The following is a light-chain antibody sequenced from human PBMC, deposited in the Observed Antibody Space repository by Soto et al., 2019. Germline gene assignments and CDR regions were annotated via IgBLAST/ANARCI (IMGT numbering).Light chain of an antibody. V-gene: IGKV3-20*01. CDR2: GAS. J-gene: IGKJ1*01. CDR1: QSVTSTY. Sequence: EIVFTHSPVTLSLSPGEIPTLSCRASQSVTSTYLAWYQQKSGQAPRLLIYGASSRAAGIPDRFSGSGSGTDFSLTISRLEPEDFAVYYCQHYGNLRWTFGQGTKVDIK. CDR3: QHYGNLRWT.